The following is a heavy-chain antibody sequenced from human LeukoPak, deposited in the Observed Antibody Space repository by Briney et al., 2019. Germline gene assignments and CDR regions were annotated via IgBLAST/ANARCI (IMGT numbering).Heavy chain of an antibody. V-gene: IGHV3-74*01. CDR1: GFTFRNYW. CDR3: ARDVTLGNFDY. D-gene: IGHD3-16*01. J-gene: IGHJ4*02. CDR2: INSDGSST. Sequence: GGSLRLSCAASGFTFRNYWMHWVRQAPGKGLVWVSRINSDGSSTNYADSVKGRFTISRDNAKNSLYLQMNSLRAEDTAVYYCARDVTLGNFDYWGQGILVIVSS.